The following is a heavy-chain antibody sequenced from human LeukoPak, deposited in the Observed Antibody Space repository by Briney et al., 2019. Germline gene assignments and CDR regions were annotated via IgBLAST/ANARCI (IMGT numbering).Heavy chain of an antibody. Sequence: GESLKISCKGSGYSFTSYWIGWVRQMPGKGLEWMGIIYPGDSDTRYSPSFQGQVTISTDKSISTAYLQWSSLKASDTAMYYCARQPYHSSSWYRYLVYYFDYWGQGTLVTVSS. CDR2: IYPGDSDT. CDR3: ARQPYHSSSWYRYLVYYFDY. V-gene: IGHV5-51*01. D-gene: IGHD6-13*01. J-gene: IGHJ4*02. CDR1: GYSFTSYW.